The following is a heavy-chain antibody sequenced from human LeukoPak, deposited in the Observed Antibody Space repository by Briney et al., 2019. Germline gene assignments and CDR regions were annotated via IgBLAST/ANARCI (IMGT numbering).Heavy chain of an antibody. Sequence: GGSLRLSCAASGLTFSSYAMSWVRQAPGKGLEWVSGISGNGGGTYYADSVKGRFTISRDNAKNSMYLQMNSLRAEDTAVYYCARARAITGTTSFDYWGQGTLVTVSS. V-gene: IGHV3-23*01. D-gene: IGHD1-7*01. CDR2: ISGNGGGT. CDR1: GLTFSSYA. CDR3: ARARAITGTTSFDY. J-gene: IGHJ4*02.